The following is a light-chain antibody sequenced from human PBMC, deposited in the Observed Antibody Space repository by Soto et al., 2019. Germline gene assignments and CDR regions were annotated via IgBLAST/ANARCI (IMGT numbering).Light chain of an antibody. Sequence: EIVLTQSPGTLSLSPGERATLSCRASQSVSSSYLAWYQQKPGQAPRLLMYGASSRATGIPDRFCGSGSGTDFTLTISRLEPEDFAGYYCQQYGSSPPFSFGPGTKVDIK. J-gene: IGKJ3*01. CDR1: QSVSSSY. V-gene: IGKV3-20*01. CDR2: GAS. CDR3: QQYGSSPPFS.